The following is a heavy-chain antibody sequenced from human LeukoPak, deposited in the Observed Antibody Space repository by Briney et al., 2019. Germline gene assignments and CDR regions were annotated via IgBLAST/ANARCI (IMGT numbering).Heavy chain of an antibody. D-gene: IGHD5-24*01. CDR3: ARTSTRDGYRYFDY. J-gene: IGHJ4*02. Sequence: GGSLRLSCAASGFTFSNYYMTWFRQAPGKGLEWVANIKPDGSEKSYVDSVKGRFTFSRDNAKSSLYLQMNSLRAEDTAVYYCARTSTRDGYRYFDYWGQGTLVTVSS. V-gene: IGHV3-7*04. CDR1: GFTFSNYY. CDR2: IKPDGSEK.